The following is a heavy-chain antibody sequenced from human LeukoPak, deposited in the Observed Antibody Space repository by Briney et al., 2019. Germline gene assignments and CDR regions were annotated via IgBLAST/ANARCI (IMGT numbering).Heavy chain of an antibody. Sequence: TGGSLRLSCAASGFTFSGSAMHWVRQASGKGLEWVGRIRSKANSYATAYAASVKGRFTISRDDSKNTAYLQMNSLKTEDTAVYYCTRRGTMVRGEIDNDYWGQGTLVTVSS. J-gene: IGHJ4*02. CDR2: IRSKANSYAT. V-gene: IGHV3-73*01. CDR3: TRRGTMVRGEIDNDY. D-gene: IGHD3-10*01. CDR1: GFTFSGSA.